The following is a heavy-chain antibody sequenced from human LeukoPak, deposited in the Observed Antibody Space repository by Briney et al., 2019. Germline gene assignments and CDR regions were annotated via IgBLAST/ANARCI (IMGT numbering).Heavy chain of an antibody. CDR3: ARIPYIAVAGYDY. Sequence: GGSLRLSCAASGFTFRSYWMTWVRQAPGKGLEWVASIKQDGSEQYYLDSVKGRFTISRDNAKNSLYLQMNSLRVEDTAVYYCARIPYIAVAGYDYWGQGTLVTVSS. J-gene: IGHJ4*02. V-gene: IGHV3-7*01. D-gene: IGHD6-19*01. CDR2: IKQDGSEQ. CDR1: GFTFRSYW.